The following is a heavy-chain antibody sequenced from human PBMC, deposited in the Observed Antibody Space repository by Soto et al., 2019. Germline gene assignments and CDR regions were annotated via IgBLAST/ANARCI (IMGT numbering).Heavy chain of an antibody. D-gene: IGHD3-22*01. V-gene: IGHV3-33*01. J-gene: IGHJ4*02. CDR3: ARDLSRDYDSSGIPGY. Sequence: PXVSLRLSCAASGFTFSSYGMHWVRQAPGKGLEWVAVIWYDGSNKYYADSVKGRFTISRDNSKNTLYLQMNSLRAEDTAVYYCARDLSRDYDSSGIPGYWGQGTLVTVSS. CDR1: GFTFSSYG. CDR2: IWYDGSNK.